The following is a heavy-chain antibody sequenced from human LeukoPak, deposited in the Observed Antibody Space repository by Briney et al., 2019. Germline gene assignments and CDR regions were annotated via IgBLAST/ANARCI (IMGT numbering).Heavy chain of an antibody. V-gene: IGHV3-21*01. CDR3: ARVPPPYSSGWRSHFDY. CDR1: GFTFSSYS. D-gene: IGHD6-19*01. CDR2: ISSSSSYI. Sequence: KPGGSLRLSCAASGFTFSSYSMNWVRQAPGKGLEWVSSISSSSSYIYYADSVKGRFTNSRDNAKNSLYLQMNSLRAEDTAVYYCARVPPPYSSGWRSHFDYWGQGTLVTVSS. J-gene: IGHJ4*02.